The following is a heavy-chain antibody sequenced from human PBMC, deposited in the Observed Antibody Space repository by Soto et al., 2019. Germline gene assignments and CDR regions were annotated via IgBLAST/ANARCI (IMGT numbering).Heavy chain of an antibody. CDR1: GGSFSGYY. Sequence: SETLSLTCAVYGGSFSGYYWSWIRQPPGKGLEWIGEINHSGSTNYNPSLKSRVTISVDTSKNQFSLKLSSVTAAGTAVYYCARGWLQLKVNDYWGQGTLVTVSP. V-gene: IGHV4-34*01. CDR3: ARGWLQLKVNDY. CDR2: INHSGST. D-gene: IGHD5-12*01. J-gene: IGHJ4*02.